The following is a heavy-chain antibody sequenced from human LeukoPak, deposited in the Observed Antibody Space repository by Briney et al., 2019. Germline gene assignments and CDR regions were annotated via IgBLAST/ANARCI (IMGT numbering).Heavy chain of an antibody. D-gene: IGHD1-1*01. Sequence: SATLSLSWTVAGSSISSYYWSWIRQPPGKGLGWIGYIYYSGSTNYNPSLKGRVTISVDTSNNQFSLKLSSLTAADTAVYYCARYRYDAFDIWGQGTMVTVSS. CDR2: IYYSGST. CDR1: GSSISSYY. CDR3: ARYRYDAFDI. J-gene: IGHJ3*02. V-gene: IGHV4-59*01.